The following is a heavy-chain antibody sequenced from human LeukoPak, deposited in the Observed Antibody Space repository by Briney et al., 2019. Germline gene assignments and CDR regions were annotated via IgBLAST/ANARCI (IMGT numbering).Heavy chain of an antibody. CDR2: INPSGGST. V-gene: IGHV1-46*03. J-gene: IGHJ6*02. CDR3: ATESYYGDSPFYYYYGMDV. Sequence: WASVKVSCKASGYTFTSYYMHWVRQAPGQGLEWMGMINPSGGSTSYAQKFQGRVTMTRDTSTSTVYMELTSLRSEDTAVYYCATESYYGDSPFYYYYGMDVWGQGTTVTVS. CDR1: GYTFTSYY. D-gene: IGHD4-17*01.